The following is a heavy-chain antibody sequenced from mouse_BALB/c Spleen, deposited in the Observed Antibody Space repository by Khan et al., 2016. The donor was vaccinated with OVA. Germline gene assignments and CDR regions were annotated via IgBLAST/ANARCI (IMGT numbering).Heavy chain of an antibody. D-gene: IGHD1-1*01. CDR2: IYTYTGEP. CDR3: ARSSSRAMDY. J-gene: IGHJ4*01. V-gene: IGHV9-3-1*01. Sequence: QIQLVQSGPELKKPGETVKISCKASGYTFTNYGMNWVKQAPGNGLKWMGWIYTYTGEPTYADDFKGRFALSLEPSASTAYLQINNLKNGDTATYFCARSSSRAMDYWGQGTSVTVSS. CDR1: GYTFTNYG.